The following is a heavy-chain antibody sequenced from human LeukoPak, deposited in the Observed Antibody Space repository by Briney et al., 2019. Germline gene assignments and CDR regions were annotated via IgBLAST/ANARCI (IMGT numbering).Heavy chain of an antibody. Sequence: GGSLRLSCAASGFIFSNYYMAWVRQPPGRGLEWISYISADAATVKYADSVEGRFTVSRDNTQNSIYLEMSSLRVDDTAVYYCARMYSSGYYGDYFDYWGQGNLVSVSS. CDR2: ISADAATV. CDR3: ARMYSSGYYGDYFDY. D-gene: IGHD5-12*01. CDR1: GFIFSNYY. V-gene: IGHV3-11*04. J-gene: IGHJ4*02.